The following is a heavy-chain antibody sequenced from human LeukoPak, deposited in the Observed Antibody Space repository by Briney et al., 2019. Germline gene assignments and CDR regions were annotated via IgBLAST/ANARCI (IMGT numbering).Heavy chain of an antibody. V-gene: IGHV3-74*01. D-gene: IGHD1-26*01. J-gene: IGHJ4*02. CDR3: ARGAKWAYYFDY. CDR1: AFTFNAYW. Sequence: GGSLRLSCAASAFTFNAYWMHWVRQVPGRGLEWVSRINGDESSTNYADSVKGRFTISRDNAKDTLYLHMNSLTAEDTAVYYCARGAKWAYYFDYWGQGTLVTVSS. CDR2: INGDESST.